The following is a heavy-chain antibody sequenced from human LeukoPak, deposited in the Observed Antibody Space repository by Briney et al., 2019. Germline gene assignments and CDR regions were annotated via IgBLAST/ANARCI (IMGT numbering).Heavy chain of an antibody. CDR1: GFTFSSYA. CDR2: ISGSGGST. CDR3: ARDLTNLDIVVVPAAIRGGFDY. J-gene: IGHJ4*02. V-gene: IGHV3-23*01. Sequence: GGSLRLSCAASGFTFSSYAMNWVRQAPGKGLEWVSGISGSGGSTYYADSVKGRFTISRDNSKNTLYLQMNSLRAEDTAVYYCARDLTNLDIVVVPAAIRGGFDYWGQGTLVTVSS. D-gene: IGHD2-2*02.